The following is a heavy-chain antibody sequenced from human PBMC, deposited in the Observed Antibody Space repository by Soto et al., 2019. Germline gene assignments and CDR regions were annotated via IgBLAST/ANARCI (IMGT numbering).Heavy chain of an antibody. CDR2: IYYSGTT. J-gene: IGHJ6*02. CDR3: ASVRGGYYYAMDV. D-gene: IGHD3-10*02. Sequence: PSETLSLTCAVSGYSISSSNWWGWIRQPPGKGLEWIGYIYYSGTTYYNPSLKSRVTMSVDTSKNQFSLKLSSVTAADTAVYYCASVRGGYYYAMDVWGQGTTVTV. V-gene: IGHV4-28*01. CDR1: GYSISSSNW.